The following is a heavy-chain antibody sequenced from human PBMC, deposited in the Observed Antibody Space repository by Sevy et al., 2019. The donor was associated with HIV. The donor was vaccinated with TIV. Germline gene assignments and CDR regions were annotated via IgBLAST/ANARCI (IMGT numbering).Heavy chain of an antibody. V-gene: IGHV4-31*03. D-gene: IGHD2-2*01. CDR2: IYYSGST. CDR1: GGSISSGGYY. CDR3: AREKKTDIVVVPGAYYYYYGVDV. Sequence: SETLSLTCTVSGGSISSGGYYWSWIRQHPGKGLEWIGYIYYSGSTYYNPSLKSRVTISVDTSKNQFSLKLSYVTAADTAVYYCAREKKTDIVVVPGAYYYYYGVDVWGQGTTVTVSS. J-gene: IGHJ6*02.